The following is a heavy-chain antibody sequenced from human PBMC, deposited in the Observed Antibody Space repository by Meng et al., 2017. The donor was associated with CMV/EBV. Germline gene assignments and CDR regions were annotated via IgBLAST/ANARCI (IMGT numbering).Heavy chain of an antibody. D-gene: IGHD6-19*01. V-gene: IGHV1-2*02. CDR3: AREYRSGPGHY. CDR2: INPNSGST. J-gene: IGHJ4*02. Sequence: SCKASGYTFTVYYMHWVRQAPGQGLEWMGWINPNSGSTNYAQQFQGRVTMARDTYIRTAYMELSRLRSDDTAVYYCAREYRSGPGHYWGQGTLVTVSS. CDR1: GYTFTVYY.